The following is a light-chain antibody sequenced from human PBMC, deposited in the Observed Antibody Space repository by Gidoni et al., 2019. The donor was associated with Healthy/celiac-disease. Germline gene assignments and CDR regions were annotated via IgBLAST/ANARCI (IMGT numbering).Light chain of an antibody. CDR1: SSYVGGYNY. CDR2: DVS. J-gene: IGLJ3*02. CDR3: SSYTSSSTPWV. V-gene: IGLV2-14*01. Sequence: QSALTQPAPVSGSPGQSITISCTGTSSYVGGYNYVSWSQQHPGKAPKLMIYDVSNRPSGVSERFSGAKSGITASLTISGLQAEDEADYYCSSYTSSSTPWVFGGGTKLTVL.